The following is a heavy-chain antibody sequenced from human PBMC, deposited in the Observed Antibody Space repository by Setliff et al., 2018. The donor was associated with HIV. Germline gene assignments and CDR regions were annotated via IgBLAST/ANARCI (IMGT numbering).Heavy chain of an antibody. D-gene: IGHD3-3*01. Sequence: SETLSLTCTVSGASINSGYDYWSWIRQPPGKGLEWIGYIYYTGSTNYSPSLKSRVIMSVDTSKNRFSLRLSSVSAADTAVYYCARTSYNFWGGPDSWGQGTLVTVSS. CDR1: GASINSGYDY. V-gene: IGHV4-61*03. CDR3: ARTSYNFWGGPDS. CDR2: IYYTGST. J-gene: IGHJ4*02.